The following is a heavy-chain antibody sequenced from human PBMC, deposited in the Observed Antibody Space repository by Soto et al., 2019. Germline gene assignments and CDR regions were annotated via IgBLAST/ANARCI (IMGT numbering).Heavy chain of an antibody. D-gene: IGHD6-13*01. CDR3: AKEVLAAAGTISYYYGMDV. V-gene: IGHV3-23*01. J-gene: IGHJ6*02. CDR2: ISSSGGNT. Sequence: PGGSLRLSCAASGFTFRRYAMNWVRQAPGKGLEWVSTISSSGGNTYHAESVKGRFTISRDNSENTLYLQMNSLRAEDTAVYYCAKEVLAAAGTISYYYGMDVWGQGTTVTVSS. CDR1: GFTFRRYA.